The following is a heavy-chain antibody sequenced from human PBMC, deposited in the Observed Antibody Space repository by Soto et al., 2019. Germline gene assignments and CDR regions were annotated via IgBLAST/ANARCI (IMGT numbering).Heavy chain of an antibody. Sequence: ASVKVSCKASGYTFTSYGISWVRQAPGQGLEWMGWISGYNGNTHYAQKFQDRVTITKDTSTTTAYMEVTSLRSDDSAVYFCARAGYDRSGHEDPQGGAFDVWGLGSVVTVSS. D-gene: IGHD5-12*01. CDR3: ARAGYDRSGHEDPQGGAFDV. CDR2: ISGYNGNT. CDR1: GYTFTSYG. J-gene: IGHJ3*01. V-gene: IGHV1-18*01.